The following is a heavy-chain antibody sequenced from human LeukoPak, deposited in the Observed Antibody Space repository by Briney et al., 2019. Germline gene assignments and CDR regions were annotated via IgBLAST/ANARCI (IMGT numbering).Heavy chain of an antibody. V-gene: IGHV3-21*01. Sequence: PGGSLRLSCAASGFTFSSYSMNWVRQAPGKGLEWVSSISSSSSYIYYADSVKGRFTISRDNAKNSLYLQMNSLRAEDTAVYYCARVPYGSGSYYNYYYYGMDVWGQGTTVTVSS. D-gene: IGHD3-10*01. CDR2: ISSSSSYI. CDR1: GFTFSSYS. CDR3: ARVPYGSGSYYNYYYYGMDV. J-gene: IGHJ6*02.